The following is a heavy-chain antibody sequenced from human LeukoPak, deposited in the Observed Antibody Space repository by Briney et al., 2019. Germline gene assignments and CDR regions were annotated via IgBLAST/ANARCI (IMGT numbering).Heavy chain of an antibody. D-gene: IGHD2-21*01. Sequence: GGSLRLSCAASGFTFSSYAMKWVRQAPGKELEWVSSVSGSGGITYYADSVKGRFTISKDKSKNTLYLQMTSLRAEDTAVYYCAREIGPIDYWGQGTLVTVSS. CDR1: GFTFSSYA. CDR3: AREIGPIDY. J-gene: IGHJ4*02. V-gene: IGHV3-23*01. CDR2: VSGSGGIT.